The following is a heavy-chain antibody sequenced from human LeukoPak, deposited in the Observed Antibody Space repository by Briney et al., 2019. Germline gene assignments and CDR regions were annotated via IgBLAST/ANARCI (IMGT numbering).Heavy chain of an antibody. CDR1: GYSISSGYY. V-gene: IGHV4-38-2*02. Sequence: PSETLSLTCTISGYSISSGYYWGSIRQPPGKGLEWIGSIYHSGSTYYNPSLKSRVTISVDTSKNQFSLKLSSVTAADTAVYYCARSSYCGGDCYWQPLNPDYWGQGTLVTVSS. CDR2: IYHSGST. J-gene: IGHJ4*02. D-gene: IGHD2-21*02. CDR3: ARSSYCGGDCYWQPLNPDY.